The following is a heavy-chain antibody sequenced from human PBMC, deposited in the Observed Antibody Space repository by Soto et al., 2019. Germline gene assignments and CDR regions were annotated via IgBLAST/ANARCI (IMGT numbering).Heavy chain of an antibody. Sequence: GGSLRLSCAASGFTFSSYAMSWVRQAPGKGLEWVSAISGSGGSTYYADSVKGRFTISRDNSKNTLYLQMNSLRAEDTAVYYCAKDFHSSGYYYSPHDAFDIWGQGTMVTVSS. V-gene: IGHV3-23*01. J-gene: IGHJ3*02. CDR1: GFTFSSYA. D-gene: IGHD3-22*01. CDR2: ISGSGGST. CDR3: AKDFHSSGYYYSPHDAFDI.